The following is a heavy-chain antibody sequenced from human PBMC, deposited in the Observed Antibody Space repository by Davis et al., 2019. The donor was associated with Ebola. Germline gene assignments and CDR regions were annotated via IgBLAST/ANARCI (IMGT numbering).Heavy chain of an antibody. CDR1: GFTFSSYA. D-gene: IGHD2-15*01. CDR2: ISYDGSNK. Sequence: PGGSLRLSCAASGFTFSSYAMHWVRQAPGKGLEWVAVISYDGSNKYYADSVKGRFTISRDNSKNTLYLQMNSLRAEDTAEYYCAREMIVVVVAANDFGYYYGMDVWGKGTTVTVSS. CDR3: AREMIVVVVAANDFGYYYGMDV. J-gene: IGHJ6*04. V-gene: IGHV3-30-3*01.